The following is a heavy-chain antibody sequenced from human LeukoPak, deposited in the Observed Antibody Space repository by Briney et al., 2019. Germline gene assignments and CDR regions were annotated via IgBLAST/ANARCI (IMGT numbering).Heavy chain of an antibody. CDR2: ISGSGGST. V-gene: IGHV3-23*01. J-gene: IGHJ4*02. CDR3: AKKVYYGSSGYIDY. Sequence: AGGSLRLSCAASGFTFSSYDMSWVRQAPGKGLEWVSAISGSGGSTYYADSVKGRFTISRDNSKNTLYLQMNSLRAEDTAVYYCAKKVYYGSSGYIDYWGQGTLVTVSS. D-gene: IGHD3-22*01. CDR1: GFTFSSYD.